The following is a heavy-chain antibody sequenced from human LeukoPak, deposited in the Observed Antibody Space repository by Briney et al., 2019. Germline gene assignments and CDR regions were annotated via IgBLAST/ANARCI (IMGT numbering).Heavy chain of an antibody. Sequence: NAGGSLRLSCVASGFTFSTYGMNWVRQAPGKGLEWVSSISPSSDHIYYAGSVKGRFTISRDNAKNSLYLQMNSLRAEDTAVYYCARDLPAVYGDMDFWGQGTLVTVSS. J-gene: IGHJ4*02. CDR2: ISPSSDHI. D-gene: IGHD2-15*01. CDR1: GFTFSTYG. V-gene: IGHV3-21*06. CDR3: ARDLPAVYGDMDF.